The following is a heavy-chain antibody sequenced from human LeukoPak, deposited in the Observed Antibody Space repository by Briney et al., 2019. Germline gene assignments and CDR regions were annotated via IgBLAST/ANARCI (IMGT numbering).Heavy chain of an antibody. CDR3: ARSQYYDSSGYYVFYFDY. D-gene: IGHD3-22*01. Sequence: SETLSLTCTVSGGSVSSGSYYWSWIRQPPGKGLEWIGCIYHSGSTNYNPSLKSRVTISVDTSKNQFSLKLSSVTAADTAVYYCARSQYYDSSGYYVFYFDYWGQGTLVTVSS. CDR1: GGSVSSGSYY. J-gene: IGHJ4*02. CDR2: IYHSGST. V-gene: IGHV4-61*01.